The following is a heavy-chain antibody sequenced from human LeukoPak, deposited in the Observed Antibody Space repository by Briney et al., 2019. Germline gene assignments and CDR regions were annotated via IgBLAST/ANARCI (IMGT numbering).Heavy chain of an antibody. CDR1: GGSISSGGYY. CDR2: IYYSGST. CDR3: AREGAGQAAYDY. D-gene: IGHD2-15*01. V-gene: IGHV4-31*01. Sequence: SQTLSLTCTVSGGSISSGGYYWSWIRQHPGKGLEWIGYIYYSGSTYYNPSLKSQVTISVDTSKNQFSLKLSSVTAADTAVYYCAREGAGQAAYDYWGQGTLVTVSS. J-gene: IGHJ4*02.